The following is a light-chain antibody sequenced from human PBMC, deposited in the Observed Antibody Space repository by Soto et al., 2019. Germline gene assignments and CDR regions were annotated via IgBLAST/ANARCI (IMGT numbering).Light chain of an antibody. V-gene: IGKV3-11*01. CDR2: DAS. CDR1: QSISSY. J-gene: IGKJ2*01. Sequence: EIVLTQSPGTLSMSPGERATLSCRASQSISSYLAWYQQKPGQPPRLLIYDASNRATGIPARFSGSGSGTDFTLTISSLEPEDFAVYFCQQRSDWPTFGQGTKLEIK. CDR3: QQRSDWPT.